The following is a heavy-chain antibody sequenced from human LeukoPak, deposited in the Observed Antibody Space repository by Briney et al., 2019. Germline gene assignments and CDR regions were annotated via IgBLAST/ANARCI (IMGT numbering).Heavy chain of an antibody. D-gene: IGHD2-2*01. CDR1: GYSLSSGYY. CDR3: ARDRLLGYCSSTSCSNYYYYYMDV. CDR2: IYHSGST. J-gene: IGHJ6*03. V-gene: IGHV4-38-2*02. Sequence: SETLSLTCSASGYSLSSGYYWGWIRQPPGKGLEWIGSIYHSGSTYYNPSLKSRVTVSVDTSKNQFSLKLSSVTAADTAVYYCARDRLLGYCSSTSCSNYYYYYMDVWGKGTTVTISS.